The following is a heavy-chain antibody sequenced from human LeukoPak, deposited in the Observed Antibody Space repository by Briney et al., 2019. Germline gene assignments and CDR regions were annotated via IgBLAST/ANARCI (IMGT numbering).Heavy chain of an antibody. D-gene: IGHD2-15*01. J-gene: IGHJ4*02. CDR1: GFTFSSYS. Sequence: SGGSLRLSCAASGFTFSSYSMNWVRQAPGKGLEWVSSISSSSSYIYYADSVKSRFTISRDNAKNSPYLQMNSLRAEDTAVYYCARASYCSGGSCYDYWGQGTLVTVSS. V-gene: IGHV3-21*01. CDR3: ARASYCSGGSCYDY. CDR2: ISSSSSYI.